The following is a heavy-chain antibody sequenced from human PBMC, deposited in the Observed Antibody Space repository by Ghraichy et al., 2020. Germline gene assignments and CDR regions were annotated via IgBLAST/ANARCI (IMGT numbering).Heavy chain of an antibody. Sequence: GESLNISCAASGFTFSESWMSWVRQAPGKGLEWVANIKKDGSEIYYVDSVKGRFTISRDNTKNSLYLQMNSLRAEDTAVYYCARDGWFWGQGSLVTVSP. CDR1: GFTFSESW. CDR2: IKKDGSEI. D-gene: IGHD3-10*01. J-gene: IGHJ4*02. CDR3: ARDGWF. V-gene: IGHV3-7*01.